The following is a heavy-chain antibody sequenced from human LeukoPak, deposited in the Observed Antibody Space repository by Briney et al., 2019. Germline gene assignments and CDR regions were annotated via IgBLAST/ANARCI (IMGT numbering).Heavy chain of an antibody. CDR2: IYYSGST. V-gene: IGHV4-31*03. CDR1: GDSISSGSYY. Sequence: SQTLSLTCTVFGDSISSGSYYWSWIRQHPGKGLECIGYIYYSGSTYYTPSLKSRITMSLDTSKNHFSLKLSSVTAADTAVYYCARDLNYWYFDLWGRGTLVTVSS. CDR3: ARDLNYWYFDL. J-gene: IGHJ2*01.